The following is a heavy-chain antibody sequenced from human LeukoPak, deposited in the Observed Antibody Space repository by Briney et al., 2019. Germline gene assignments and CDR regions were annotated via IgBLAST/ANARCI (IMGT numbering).Heavy chain of an antibody. CDR2: IYYSGST. Sequence: SETLSLTCPVSGGSISPYYWSWIRQPPGKGLEWIGYIYYSGSTNYNPSLNSRVTISVDTSKNQFSLKLSSMTAADTAVYYCARHGGGGESYPRVFDYWGRGNLVTVSS. V-gene: IGHV4-59*08. J-gene: IGHJ4*02. CDR1: GGSISPYY. D-gene: IGHD1-26*01. CDR3: ARHGGGGESYPRVFDY.